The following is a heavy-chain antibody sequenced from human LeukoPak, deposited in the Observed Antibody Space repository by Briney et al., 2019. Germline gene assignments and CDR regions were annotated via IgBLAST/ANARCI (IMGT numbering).Heavy chain of an antibody. V-gene: IGHV3-23*01. J-gene: IGHJ4*02. CDR2: MKGGGET. D-gene: IGHD3-9*01. CDR1: GFSFSNYA. CDR3: AKANWVLNADAVW. Sequence: GGSLRLSCAASGFSFSNYAMSWVRQAPARGPEWVSSMKGGGETFYADCVKGRFTLSRDDSRNTVYLQLNNLRVEDTAKYYCAKANWVLNADAVWWGQGTQVTVSS.